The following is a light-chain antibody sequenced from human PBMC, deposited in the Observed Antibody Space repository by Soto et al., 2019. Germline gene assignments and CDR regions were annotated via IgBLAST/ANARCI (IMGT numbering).Light chain of an antibody. CDR1: QSVSSSH. J-gene: IGKJ1*01. Sequence: EIVLTQSPGTLSLSPGERATLSCRAIQSVSSSHLAWYQQKPGQAPRLLIYDSSNRATGIPARFSGSGSGTDFTLTISRLEPEDSAVYFRQQNIXVHTFGQRTKV. CDR3: QQNIXVHT. V-gene: IGKV3-20*01. CDR2: DSS.